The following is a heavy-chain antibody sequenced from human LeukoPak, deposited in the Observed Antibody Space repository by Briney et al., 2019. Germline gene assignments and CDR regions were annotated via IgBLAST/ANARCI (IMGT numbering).Heavy chain of an antibody. Sequence: ASVKVCCKASGYTLTSYGIRWVRQAPGQRLEWMGWISAYNGNTNYAQKLQGRVTMTTDTSTSTAYMELRSLRSDDTAVYYCARRVGATTNYYYYYMDVWGKGTTVTVSS. V-gene: IGHV1-18*01. D-gene: IGHD1-26*01. J-gene: IGHJ6*03. CDR2: ISAYNGNT. CDR3: ARRVGATTNYYYYYMDV. CDR1: GYTLTSYG.